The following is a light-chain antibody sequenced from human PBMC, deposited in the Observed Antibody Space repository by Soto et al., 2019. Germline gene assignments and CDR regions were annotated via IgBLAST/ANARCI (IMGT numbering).Light chain of an antibody. V-gene: IGKV3-11*01. CDR2: DSS. CDR1: QSISSF. Sequence: ELVLTQSPATLSLSPAARATLSCRASQSISSFLAGYQQKPGQAPRLLIYDSSNRATGIPARFSGSGSGTDFTLTISSLEPEDFAVDYCQQRSNGPAYTFGQGTKLEIK. CDR3: QQRSNGPAYT. J-gene: IGKJ2*01.